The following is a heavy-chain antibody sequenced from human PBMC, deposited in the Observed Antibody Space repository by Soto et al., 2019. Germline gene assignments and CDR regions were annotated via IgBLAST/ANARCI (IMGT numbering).Heavy chain of an antibody. CDR1: GGSISSYY. V-gene: IGHV4-59*01. Sequence: QVQLQESGPGLVKPSETLSLTCTVSGGSISSYYWSWIRQPPGKGLEWIGYIYYSGITNYNPSLKSRVTISVETSKNQFSLKLSSVTAADTAVYYCARYKSTYYYGMDVWGQGTTVTVSS. CDR3: ARYKSTYYYGMDV. CDR2: IYYSGIT. D-gene: IGHD1-20*01. J-gene: IGHJ6*02.